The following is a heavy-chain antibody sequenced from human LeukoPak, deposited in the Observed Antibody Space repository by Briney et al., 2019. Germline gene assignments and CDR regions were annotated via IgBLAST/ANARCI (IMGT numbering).Heavy chain of an antibody. Sequence: PSQTLSLTCTVSGGSISSGGYYWRWLRQHPGTGLEWIGYIYYSGSTYYNPSLKSRVTISVDTSKNQFSLKLSSVTAADTAVYYCARDPPRKYYDSSGPGYYFDYWGQGTLVTVSS. CDR1: GGSISSGGYY. CDR2: IYYSGST. CDR3: ARDPPRKYYDSSGPGYYFDY. J-gene: IGHJ4*02. V-gene: IGHV4-31*03. D-gene: IGHD3-22*01.